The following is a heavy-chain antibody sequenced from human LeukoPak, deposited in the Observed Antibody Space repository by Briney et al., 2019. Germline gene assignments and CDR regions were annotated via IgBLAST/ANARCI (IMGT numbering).Heavy chain of an antibody. CDR3: ARVLTGSWDWFDP. D-gene: IGHD2-8*02. CDR2: IYSSGST. CDR1: GFIVSSNY. V-gene: IGHV3-66*01. Sequence: GGSLRLSCAASGFIVSSNYMSWVRQAPGKGLEWVSVIYSSGSTYYADSVKGRFTISRDNAKNTLYLQMSSLRAEDTAVYYCARVLTGSWDWFDPWGQGTLVTVSS. J-gene: IGHJ5*02.